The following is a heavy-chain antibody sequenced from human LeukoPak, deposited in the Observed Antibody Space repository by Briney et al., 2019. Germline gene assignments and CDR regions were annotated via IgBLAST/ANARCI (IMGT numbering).Heavy chain of an antibody. V-gene: IGHV3-64D*06. J-gene: IGHJ4*02. D-gene: IGHD5-12*01. CDR3: VKPLGSSGYGYFFDY. CDR2: IVSNAGST. Sequence: PGGSLRLSCSASGFTFSSYAMHWVRQAPGKGLEYVSAIVSNAGSTYYADSVKGRFTISRDNSKHTLYLQMSSLRPEDTAVYYCVKPLGSSGYGYFFDYWGQGTLVTVSS. CDR1: GFTFSSYA.